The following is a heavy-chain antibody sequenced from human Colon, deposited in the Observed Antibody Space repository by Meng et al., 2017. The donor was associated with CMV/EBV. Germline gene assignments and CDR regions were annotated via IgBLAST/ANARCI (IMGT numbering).Heavy chain of an antibody. CDR2: ISAYTGDT. J-gene: IGHJ1*01. CDR3: VRESQSGSYIYLQH. D-gene: IGHD1-26*01. Sequence: QVQLGQSGAEVKKPGASVKVSCKASGYTFTIYGISWVRQAPGQGLEWMGWISAYTGDTYYAQKFQGRVTMTTDTSTSTAYMELRSLRSDDTAVYYCVRESQSGSYIYLQHWGQGTLVTVSS. CDR1: GYTFTIYG. V-gene: IGHV1-18*01.